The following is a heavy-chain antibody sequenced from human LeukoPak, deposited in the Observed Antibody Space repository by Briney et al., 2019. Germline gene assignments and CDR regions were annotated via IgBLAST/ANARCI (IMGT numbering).Heavy chain of an antibody. D-gene: IGHD2/OR15-2a*01. CDR3: AREVGTFTVFYGMDV. CDR2: INTNTGNP. V-gene: IGHV7-4-1*02. J-gene: IGHJ6*02. CDR1: GYTFTGYA. Sequence: ASVKVSCKASGYTFTGYAMNWVRQAPGQGLEWMGWINTNTGNPTYAQGFTGRFVFSLDTSVSTAYLQISSLKAEDTAVYYCAREVGTFTVFYGMDVWGQGTTVTVSS.